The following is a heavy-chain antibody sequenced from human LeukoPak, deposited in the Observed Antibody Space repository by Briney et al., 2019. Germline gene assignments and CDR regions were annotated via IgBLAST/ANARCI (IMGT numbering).Heavy chain of an antibody. CDR2: IYYSGST. CDR3: ARHIYCSGGSCYFDP. J-gene: IGHJ5*02. D-gene: IGHD2-15*01. Sequence: SETLSLTCTVSGGSISSSSYYWGWIRQPPGKGLEWIGSIYYSGSTYYNPSLKSRVTISVDTSKNQFSLKLSSVTAAVTAVYYCARHIYCSGGSCYFDPWGQGILVTVSS. V-gene: IGHV4-39*01. CDR1: GGSISSSSYY.